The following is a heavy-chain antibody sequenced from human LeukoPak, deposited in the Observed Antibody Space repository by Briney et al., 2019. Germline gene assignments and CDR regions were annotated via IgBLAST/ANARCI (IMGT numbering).Heavy chain of an antibody. CDR1: GFTFSSYA. Sequence: GRSLRLSCAASGFTFSSYAMHWVRQAPGKGLEWVAVISYDGSNKYYADSVKGRFTISRDNSKNTLYLQMNSLRAEDTAVYYCARGVITIFGVVWRFDYWGQGTLVTVSS. V-gene: IGHV3-30-3*01. CDR2: ISYDGSNK. J-gene: IGHJ4*02. CDR3: ARGVITIFGVVWRFDY. D-gene: IGHD3-3*01.